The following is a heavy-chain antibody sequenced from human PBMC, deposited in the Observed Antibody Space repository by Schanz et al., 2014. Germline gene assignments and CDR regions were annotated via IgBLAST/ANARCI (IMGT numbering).Heavy chain of an antibody. D-gene: IGHD3-22*01. V-gene: IGHV3-23*04. Sequence: EVQLVESGGGLVQPGGSLRLSCAASGFTFNNYDMNWVRLVPGKGLECASGISGGGGSAYYADSVKGRFTISRDNSKNTLYLQMSSLRAEDTAVYYCAKVWGSDYFYPFDYWGQGTLVTVSS. CDR1: GFTFNNYD. J-gene: IGHJ4*02. CDR3: AKVWGSDYFYPFDY. CDR2: ISGGGGSA.